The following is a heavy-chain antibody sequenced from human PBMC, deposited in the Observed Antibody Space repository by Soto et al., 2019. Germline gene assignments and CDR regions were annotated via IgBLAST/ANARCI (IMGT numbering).Heavy chain of an antibody. CDR2: MNPNSGNT. J-gene: IGHJ6*03. CDR3: ARAVRITIFGVVIPSYYYYYMDV. CDR1: GYTFTSYD. D-gene: IGHD3-3*01. V-gene: IGHV1-8*01. Sequence: ASVNVSCKASGYTFTSYDINWVRQATGQGLEWMGWMNPNSGNTGYAQKFQGRVTMTRNTSISTAYMELSSLRSEDTAVYYCARAVRITIFGVVIPSYYYYYMDVWGKGTTVTVSS.